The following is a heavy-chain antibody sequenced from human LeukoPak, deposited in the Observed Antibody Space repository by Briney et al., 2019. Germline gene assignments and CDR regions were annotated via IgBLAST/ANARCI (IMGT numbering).Heavy chain of an antibody. CDR1: GYSISSGYY. CDR3: ARRRAVGMATRSVDY. V-gene: IGHV4-38-2*02. CDR2: IYHSGST. D-gene: IGHD5-24*01. Sequence: PSETLSLTCTVSGYSISSGYYWGWIRQPPGKGLEWIGSIYHSGSTYYNPSLKSRVTISVDTSKNQFSLKLSSVTAADTAVYYCARRRAVGMATRSVDYWGQGTLVTVSS. J-gene: IGHJ4*02.